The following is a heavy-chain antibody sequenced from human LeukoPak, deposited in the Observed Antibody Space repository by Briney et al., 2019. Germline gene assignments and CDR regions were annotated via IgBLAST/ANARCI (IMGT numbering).Heavy chain of an antibody. CDR3: ARVRDSSGYPFDY. V-gene: IGHV6-1*01. CDR1: GDSVSSNSAA. J-gene: IGHJ4*02. CDR2: TYYRSKWYN. D-gene: IGHD3-22*01. Sequence: SQTLSLTCAISGDSVSSNSAAWNWLRQSPSRGLEWLGRTYYRSKWYNDYAVSVKSRIIISPDTSKNQFSLQLNSVTPEDTAVYYCARVRDSSGYPFDYWGQGTLVTVSS.